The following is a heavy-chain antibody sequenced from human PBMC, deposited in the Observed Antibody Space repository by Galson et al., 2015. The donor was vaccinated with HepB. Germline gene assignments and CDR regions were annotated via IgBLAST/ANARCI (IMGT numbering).Heavy chain of an antibody. CDR2: INPNSGGT. D-gene: IGHD2-2*01. CDR3: ARAGRVVVPAALHNYYYMDV. Sequence: SCKASGSTFTGYYMHWVRQAPGQGLEWMAWINPNSGGTNYAQNFQGRVTMTRDTSISTAYMELRRLRSDDTAVYYCARAGRVVVPAALHNYYYMDVWGKGTTVIVSS. J-gene: IGHJ6*03. V-gene: IGHV1-2*02. CDR1: GSTFTGYY.